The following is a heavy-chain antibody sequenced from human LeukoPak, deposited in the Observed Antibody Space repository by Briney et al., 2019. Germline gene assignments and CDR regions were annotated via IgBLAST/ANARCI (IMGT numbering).Heavy chain of an antibody. V-gene: IGHV3-7*01. Sequence: PGGSLRLSCAASGFTFSSYWMSWVRQAPGKGLEWVANIKQDGSEKYYVDSVKGRFTISRDNAKNSLYLQMNSLRAEDTAVYYCARSDYGDYPGAFDIWGQGTMVTVSS. J-gene: IGHJ3*02. D-gene: IGHD4-17*01. CDR3: ARSDYGDYPGAFDI. CDR2: IKQDGSEK. CDR1: GFTFSSYW.